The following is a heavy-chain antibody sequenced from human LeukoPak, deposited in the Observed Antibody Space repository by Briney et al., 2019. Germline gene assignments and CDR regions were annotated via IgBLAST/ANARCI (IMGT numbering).Heavy chain of an antibody. CDR1: GFIFNNYG. D-gene: IGHD3-22*01. CDR3: AKGGSGYFADL. J-gene: IGHJ5*02. CDR2: ISNDGGGT. Sequence: GGSLRLSRAASGFIFNNYGLIWVRQAPGKGLQWVSAISNDGGGTTYADFVKGRFTISRDNSKNTLFLQMNSLRAEDTALYHCAKGGSGYFADLWGQGTLVTVSS. V-gene: IGHV3-23*01.